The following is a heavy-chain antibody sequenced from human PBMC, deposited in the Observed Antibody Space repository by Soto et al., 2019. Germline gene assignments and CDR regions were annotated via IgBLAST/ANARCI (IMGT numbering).Heavy chain of an antibody. CDR1: GGSISSSSYY. CDR2: IYYSGST. J-gene: IGHJ6*02. Sequence: SETLSLTCTVSGGSISSSSYYWGWIRQPPGKGLEWIGSIYYSGSTYYNPSLKSRVTISVDTSKNQFSLKLSSVTAADTAVYYCARDRPGIAVAGYYYYGMDVWGQGTTVTVSS. D-gene: IGHD6-19*01. CDR3: ARDRPGIAVAGYYYYGMDV. V-gene: IGHV4-39*07.